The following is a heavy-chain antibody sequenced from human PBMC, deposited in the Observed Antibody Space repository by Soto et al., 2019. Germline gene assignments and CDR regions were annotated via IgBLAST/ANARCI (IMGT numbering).Heavy chain of an antibody. CDR1: GDSISSGDYF. V-gene: IGHV4-30-4*01. CDR3: ARDFNRYSSTPGPFEY. Sequence: QVQLQESGPGLVQPSQTLSLTCTVSGDSISSGDYFWSWVRQPPGKGLEWIGCIYYSGTTYYNPSLETPLHMSVDTSKNQSSMKLCSLTAAYTAIDFCARDFNRYSSTPGPFEYWGQGTLVTVSS. CDR2: IYYSGTT. D-gene: IGHD6-19*01. J-gene: IGHJ4*02.